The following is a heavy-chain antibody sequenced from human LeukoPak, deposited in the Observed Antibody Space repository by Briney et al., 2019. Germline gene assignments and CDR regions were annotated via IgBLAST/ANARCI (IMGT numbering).Heavy chain of an antibody. Sequence: SSETLSLTCTVSGGSISSYYWSWIRQPPGKGLDWIGIIHYSGSTYYNPSLKSRVTMSVDTSMTQLSLELSSVTAADTAVYYCARRSAGTGFDYWGQGSLVTVSS. CDR2: IHYSGST. V-gene: IGHV4-59*04. D-gene: IGHD6-13*01. CDR1: GGSISSYY. CDR3: ARRSAGTGFDY. J-gene: IGHJ4*02.